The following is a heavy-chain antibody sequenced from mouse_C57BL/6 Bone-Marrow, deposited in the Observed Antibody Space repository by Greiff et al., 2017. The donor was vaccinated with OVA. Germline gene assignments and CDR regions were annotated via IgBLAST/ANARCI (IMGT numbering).Heavy chain of an antibody. D-gene: IGHD1-1*01. Sequence: EVQVVESGGGLVKPGGSLKLSCAASGFTFSSYAMSWVRQTPEKRLEWVATISDGGSYTYYPDNVKGRFTISRDNAKNNLYLQMSHLKSEDTAMYYCARYGGSSWFAYWGQGTLVTVSA. CDR1: GFTFSSYA. CDR3: ARYGGSSWFAY. CDR2: ISDGGSYT. J-gene: IGHJ3*01. V-gene: IGHV5-4*01.